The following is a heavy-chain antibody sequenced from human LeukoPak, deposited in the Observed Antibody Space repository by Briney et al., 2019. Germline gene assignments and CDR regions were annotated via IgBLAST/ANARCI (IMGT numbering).Heavy chain of an antibody. Sequence: SETLSLTCTVSGGSISSYYWSWIRQPPGKGLEWIGYVYYSGGTNYNPSLKSRVTISVDTSKNQFSLKLSSVTAADTALYYCARVSTREHSTSWFDYWGQGTLVTVSS. CDR1: GGSISSYY. J-gene: IGHJ4*02. V-gene: IGHV4-59*01. CDR3: ARVSTREHSTSWFDY. CDR2: VYYSGGT. D-gene: IGHD2-2*01.